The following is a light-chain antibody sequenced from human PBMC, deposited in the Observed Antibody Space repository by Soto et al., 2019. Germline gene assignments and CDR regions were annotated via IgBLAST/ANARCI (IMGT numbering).Light chain of an antibody. CDR2: DVS. V-gene: IGLV2-14*03. CDR3: SSYTSSSNRSV. Sequence: QSALTQPASVSGSPGQSITISCTGTSSDVGAYNYVSWYQQHPGKAPKLMIYDVSNRPSGVSNRFSGSKSGNTASLTISGLQAEDEADYYCSSYTSSSNRSVFGTGTKLTVL. J-gene: IGLJ1*01. CDR1: SSDVGAYNY.